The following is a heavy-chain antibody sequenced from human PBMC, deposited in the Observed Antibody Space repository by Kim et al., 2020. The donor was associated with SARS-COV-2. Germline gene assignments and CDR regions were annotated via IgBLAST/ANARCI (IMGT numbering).Heavy chain of an antibody. CDR3: ARDQKDDILTGYFDI. CDR2: VSANNGYT. V-gene: IGHV1-18*01. Sequence: ASVKVSCKASGYTFTTHGISWVRQAPGQGLEWIGWVSANNGYTNYAQKFKGRVTMTTDTSTTTAYLELRSLRSDDTAVYYCARDQKDDILTGYFDIWGQGTRVSVSS. CDR1: GYTFTTHG. J-gene: IGHJ6*02. D-gene: IGHD3-9*01.